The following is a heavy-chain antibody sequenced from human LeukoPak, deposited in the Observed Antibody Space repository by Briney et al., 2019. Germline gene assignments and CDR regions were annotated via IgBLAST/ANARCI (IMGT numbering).Heavy chain of an antibody. CDR2: ISSIGGTI. D-gene: IGHD2-15*01. J-gene: IGHJ4*01. CDR1: GFTFSDYF. V-gene: IGHV3-11*01. Sequence: GGSLRLSCAASGFTFSDYFMSWIRQAPGKGLEWLSYISSIGGTINYADSVKGRFTISRDNTKNSLYLQMNSLRAEDTAVYYCARTYCSGGTCYFSYWGQGTLVTVSS. CDR3: ARTYCSGGTCYFSY.